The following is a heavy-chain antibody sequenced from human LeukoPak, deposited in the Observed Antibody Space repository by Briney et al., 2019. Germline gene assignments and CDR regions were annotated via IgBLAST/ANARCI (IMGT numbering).Heavy chain of an antibody. CDR1: GGSISSSGYY. CDR3: ARMVLYGSSGAFDI. D-gene: IGHD6-6*01. J-gene: IGHJ3*02. Sequence: SETLSLTCAVSGGSISSSGYYWGWIRQPPGKGLEWIGSIYYSGSTYYNPSLKSRDTISVDTSKNQFSLKLSSVTAADTAVYYCARMVLYGSSGAFDIWGQGTMVTVSS. CDR2: IYYSGST. V-gene: IGHV4-39*01.